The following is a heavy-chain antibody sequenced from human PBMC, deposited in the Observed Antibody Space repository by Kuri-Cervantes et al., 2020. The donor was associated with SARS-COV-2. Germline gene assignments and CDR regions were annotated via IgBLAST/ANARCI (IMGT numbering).Heavy chain of an antibody. CDR2: ISSSSSTI. CDR1: GFTFSSYS. D-gene: IGHD3-3*01. Sequence: GESLKISCAASGFTFSSYSMNWVRQAPGKGLEWVSYISSSSSTIYYADSVKGRFTISRDNAKNSLYLQMNSLGAEDTAVYYCARDYYDFWSGYYVPYYYYYYGIDVWGQGTTVTVSS. J-gene: IGHJ6*02. CDR3: ARDYYDFWSGYYVPYYYYYYGIDV. V-gene: IGHV3-48*01.